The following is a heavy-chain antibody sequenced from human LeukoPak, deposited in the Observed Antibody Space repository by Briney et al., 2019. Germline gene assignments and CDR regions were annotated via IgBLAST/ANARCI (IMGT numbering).Heavy chain of an antibody. CDR2: IYYSGST. D-gene: IGHD3-10*01. CDR1: GDSISSSFYY. CDR3: ARDLVGYYGSGSYYNSIPRTYRDYYYYYGMDV. V-gene: IGHV4-39*02. J-gene: IGHJ6*02. Sequence: PSETLSLTCTVSGDSISSSFYYWGWIRQPPGKGLEWIGNIYYSGSTYYNPSLKSGVTISVDTSKNQFSLKLSSVTAADTAVYYCARDLVGYYGSGSYYNSIPRTYRDYYYYYGMDVWGQGTTVTVSS.